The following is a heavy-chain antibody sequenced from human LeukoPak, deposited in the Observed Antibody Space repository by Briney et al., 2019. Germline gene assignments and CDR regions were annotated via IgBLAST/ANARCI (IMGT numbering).Heavy chain of an antibody. CDR2: VHNSGTT. CDR3: ARDGLYSYGYSYFDF. CDR1: GGSVSTYH. J-gene: IGHJ4*02. V-gene: IGHV4-4*07. Sequence: SETLTLTCTVSGGSVSTYHWSWIRQSAVKGLEWIGRVHNSGTTNYNPSLESRVTMSVDTSKNQFSLKLRSVTAADTAVYYCARDGLYSYGYSYFDFWGQGTLVTVPS. D-gene: IGHD5-18*01.